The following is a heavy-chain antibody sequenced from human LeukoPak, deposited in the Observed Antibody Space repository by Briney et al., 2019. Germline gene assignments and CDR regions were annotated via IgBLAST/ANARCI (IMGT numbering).Heavy chain of an antibody. V-gene: IGHV3-7*01. CDR2: IKQDGSEK. J-gene: IGHJ4*02. D-gene: IGHD2-8*01. CDR3: ARALIGYYFDY. CDR1: GFTFSTYW. Sequence: GGSLRLSCAASGFTFSTYWMSWVRQAPGKGLEWVANIKQDGSEKYYVDSVKGRFTISRDNAKNSLYLQMNSLRAEDTAVYYCARALIGYYFDYWGQGTLVTVSS.